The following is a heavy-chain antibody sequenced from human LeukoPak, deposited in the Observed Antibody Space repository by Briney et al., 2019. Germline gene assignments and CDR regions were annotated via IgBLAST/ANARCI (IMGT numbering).Heavy chain of an antibody. CDR2: IYYSGST. J-gene: IGHJ6*02. V-gene: IGHV4-59*08. CDR3: ARSLSANLVFFL. CDR1: GGSISSFY. D-gene: IGHD2/OR15-2a*01. Sequence: SETLSLTCTVSGGSISSFYWSWIRQSPGKGLEWIGHIYYSGSTNYNPSLKSRVTISVDTSKNQFSLKLSSATAADTTVYYCARSLSANLVFFLWGQGTTVTVSS.